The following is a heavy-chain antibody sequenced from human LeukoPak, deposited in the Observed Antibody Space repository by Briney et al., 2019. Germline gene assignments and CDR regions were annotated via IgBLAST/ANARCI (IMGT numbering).Heavy chain of an antibody. J-gene: IGHJ2*01. V-gene: IGHV4-34*01. CDR3: ARHGDDYGDYLVPQNWYFDL. Sequence: SETLSLTCAVYGGSFSGYYWSWIRQPPGKWLEWIGEINHSGSTNYNPSLKSRVTISVDTSKNQFSLKLSSVTAADTAVYYCARHGDDYGDYLVPQNWYFDLWRRGTLVTVSS. D-gene: IGHD4-17*01. CDR1: GGSFSGYY. CDR2: INHSGST.